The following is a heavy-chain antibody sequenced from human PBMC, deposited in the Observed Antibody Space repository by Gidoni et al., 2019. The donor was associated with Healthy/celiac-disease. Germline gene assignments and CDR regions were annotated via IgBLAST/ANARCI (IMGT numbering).Heavy chain of an antibody. CDR2: IRSKAYGGTT. CDR3: TRWHSSGYFPYFDY. J-gene: IGHJ4*02. V-gene: IGHV3-49*03. Sequence: EVQLVESGGGLVQPGRSLRLSCTASGFTFGDYAMSWFRQAPGKGLEWVGFIRSKAYGGTTEYAASVKGRFTISRDDSKSIAYLQMNSLKTEDTAVYYCTRWHSSGYFPYFDYWGQGTLVTVSS. D-gene: IGHD3-22*01. CDR1: GFTFGDYA.